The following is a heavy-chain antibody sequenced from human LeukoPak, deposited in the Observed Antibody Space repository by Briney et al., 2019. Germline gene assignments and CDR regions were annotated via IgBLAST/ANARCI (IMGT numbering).Heavy chain of an antibody. CDR3: AKFAGSGYYFSADY. Sequence: PGRSLRLSCAASGFTFDDYAMHWVRQAPGKGLEWVSGISWNSGSIGYADSVKGRFTISRDNAKNSLYLQMNSLRAEDTALYYCAKFAGSGYYFSADYWGQGTLVTVSS. CDR2: ISWNSGSI. V-gene: IGHV3-9*01. D-gene: IGHD3-22*01. J-gene: IGHJ4*02. CDR1: GFTFDDYA.